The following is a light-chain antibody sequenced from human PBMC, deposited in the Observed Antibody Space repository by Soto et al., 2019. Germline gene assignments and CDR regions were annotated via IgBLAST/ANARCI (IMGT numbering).Light chain of an antibody. CDR2: AAS. CDR3: LQDYNYPLT. V-gene: IGKV1-6*01. Sequence: AIQMTKSPSSLSASVGDRDTITCRASQGIRNDLGWYQQKPGKAPKLLIYAASSLQSGVPSRFSGSGSGTDFTLTISSLQPEDFATYYCLQDYNYPLTFGGGTKVDIK. CDR1: QGIRND. J-gene: IGKJ4*01.